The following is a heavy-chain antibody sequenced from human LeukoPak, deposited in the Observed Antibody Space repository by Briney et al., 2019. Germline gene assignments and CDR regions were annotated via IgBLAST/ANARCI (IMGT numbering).Heavy chain of an antibody. CDR2: INPSGGST. D-gene: IGHD2-8*01. Sequence: ASVKVSCKASGYTFTSYYMHWVRQAPGRGLEWMGIINPSGGSTSYAQKFQGRVTMTRDTSTSTVYMELSSLRSEDTAVYYCARGGGGCTNGVCPTDAFDIWGQGTMVTVSS. J-gene: IGHJ3*02. V-gene: IGHV1-46*01. CDR3: ARGGGGCTNGVCPTDAFDI. CDR1: GYTFTSYY.